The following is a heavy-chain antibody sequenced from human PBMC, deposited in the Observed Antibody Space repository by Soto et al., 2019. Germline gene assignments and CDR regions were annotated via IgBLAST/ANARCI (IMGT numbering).Heavy chain of an antibody. J-gene: IGHJ2*01. CDR3: AKDYYDSSGYYPWHFDL. CDR2: ISYDGSNK. V-gene: IGHV3-30*18. Sequence: QVQLVESGGGVVQPGRSLRLSCAASGFTFSSYGMHWVRQAPGKGLEWVAVISYDGSNKYYADSVKGRFTISRDNSKNTLYLQMNSLRAEDTAVYYCAKDYYDSSGYYPWHFDLWGRGTLVTVSS. CDR1: GFTFSSYG. D-gene: IGHD3-22*01.